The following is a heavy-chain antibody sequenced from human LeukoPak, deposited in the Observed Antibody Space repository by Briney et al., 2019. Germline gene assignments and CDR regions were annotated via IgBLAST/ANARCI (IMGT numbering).Heavy chain of an antibody. D-gene: IGHD1-26*01. CDR1: GFTFSGYA. V-gene: IGHV3-23*01. CDR2: ISGSGGST. CDR3: AKGGATRSFNYYMDV. J-gene: IGHJ6*03. Sequence: HPGGSLRLSCAASGFTFSGYAMSWVRQAPGKGLEWVSAISGSGGSTYYADSVKGRFTISRDNSKNTLYLQMNSLRAEDTAVYYCAKGGATRSFNYYMDVWGKGTTVTVSS.